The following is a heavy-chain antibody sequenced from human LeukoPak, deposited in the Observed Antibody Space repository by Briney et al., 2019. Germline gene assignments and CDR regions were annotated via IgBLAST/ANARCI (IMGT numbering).Heavy chain of an antibody. CDR1: GGSFSGYY. CDR2: INHSGST. V-gene: IGHV4-34*01. J-gene: IGHJ4*02. Sequence: SETLSLTCAVYGGSFSGYYWSWVRQPPGKGREWFGEINHSGSTNYNPSLKSRVTISVDTSKNQFSLKLSSVTAADTAVYYCARGLLLWFGELSKAGCFDYWGQGTLVTVSS. D-gene: IGHD3-10*01. CDR3: ARGLLLWFGELSKAGCFDY.